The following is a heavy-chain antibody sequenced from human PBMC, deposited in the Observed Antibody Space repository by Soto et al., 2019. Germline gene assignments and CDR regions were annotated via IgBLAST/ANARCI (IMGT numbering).Heavy chain of an antibody. V-gene: IGHV4-30-4*01. J-gene: IGHJ5*01. D-gene: IGHD7-27*01. Sequence: TLSLTCSVSGDSISNLDYFWAWIRQPPGQALEYIGYIYKSATTYYNPSFESRVAIPVDTSTSQFSLNVTSVTAADTAVYFCARGRYCLTGRCFPNWFDSWGQGALVTVSS. CDR1: GDSISNLDYF. CDR3: ARGRYCLTGRCFPNWFDS. CDR2: IYKSATT.